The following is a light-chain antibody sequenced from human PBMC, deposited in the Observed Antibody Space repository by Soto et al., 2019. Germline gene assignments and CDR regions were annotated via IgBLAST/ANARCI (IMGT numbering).Light chain of an antibody. J-gene: IGLJ1*01. CDR2: SNN. V-gene: IGLV1-44*01. Sequence: QSALTQPPSASVTPGQRVTISCSGSSSNIGSNTVNWYQQLPGTAPKLLIYSNNQRPSGVPDRFSGSKSGTSASLAISGLQSEDEADYYCAEWDDSLNGYVFGTGNKVT. CDR1: SSNIGSNT. CDR3: AEWDDSLNGYV.